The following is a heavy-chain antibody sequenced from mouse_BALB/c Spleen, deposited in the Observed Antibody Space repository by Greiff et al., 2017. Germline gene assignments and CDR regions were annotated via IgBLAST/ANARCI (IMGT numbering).Heavy chain of an antibody. D-gene: IGHD2-1*01. Sequence: EVKLVESGGGLVQPGGSLKLSCAASGFTFSSYGMSWVRRTPDKRLELVATINSNGGSTYYPDSVKGRFTISRDNAKNTLYLQMSSLKSEDTAMYYCAREGNLLWSSPFAYWGQGTLVTVSA. CDR2: INSNGGST. CDR3: AREGNLLWSSPFAY. CDR1: GFTFSSYG. V-gene: IGHV5-6-3*01. J-gene: IGHJ3*01.